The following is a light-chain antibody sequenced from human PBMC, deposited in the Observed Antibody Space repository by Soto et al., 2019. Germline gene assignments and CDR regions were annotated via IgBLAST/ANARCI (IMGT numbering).Light chain of an antibody. J-gene: IGKJ3*01. Sequence: EIVLTQSPGTLSLSPGERVTLSCRASQNVYINSLAWYHQKPGQTLRLLIYGASTRADAVPDRFSGSGSGTDFALSIDGLEPEDFAIYYCQQYGVSPLTFGPGTRVD. CDR3: QQYGVSPLT. CDR2: GAS. V-gene: IGKV3-20*01. CDR1: QNVYINS.